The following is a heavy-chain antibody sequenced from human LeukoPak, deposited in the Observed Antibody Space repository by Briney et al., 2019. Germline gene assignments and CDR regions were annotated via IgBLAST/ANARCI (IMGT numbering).Heavy chain of an antibody. D-gene: IGHD3-16*01. CDR3: ARDVPSFSLADAFDI. CDR2: ISSSGSTI. Sequence: SGGSLRLSCAASGFTFSDYYMGWIRQAPGKGLEWVSYISSSGSTIYYADSVKGRFTISRDNAKNSLYLQMNSLRAEDTAVYYCARDVPSFSLADAFDIWGQGTMVTVSS. CDR1: GFTFSDYY. V-gene: IGHV3-11*01. J-gene: IGHJ3*02.